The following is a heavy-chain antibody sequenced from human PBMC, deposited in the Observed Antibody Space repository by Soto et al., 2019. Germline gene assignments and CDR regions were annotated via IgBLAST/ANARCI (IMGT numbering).Heavy chain of an antibody. Sequence: SVKVSCKASGYTFTSYGISWVRQAPGQGLEWMGWISAYNGNTNYAQKLQGRVTMTTDTSTSTAYMELRSLRSDDTAVYYCARDGIKGDYYYYYGMDVWGQGTTVTVSS. J-gene: IGHJ6*02. CDR1: GYTFTSYG. D-gene: IGHD1-1*01. V-gene: IGHV1-18*04. CDR2: ISAYNGNT. CDR3: ARDGIKGDYYYYYGMDV.